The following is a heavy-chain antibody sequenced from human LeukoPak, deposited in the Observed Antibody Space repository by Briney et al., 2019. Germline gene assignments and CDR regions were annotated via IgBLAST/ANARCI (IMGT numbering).Heavy chain of an antibody. CDR2: ISGSGGSA. D-gene: IGHD4-17*01. J-gene: IGHJ4*02. V-gene: IGHV3-23*01. Sequence: GGSLRLSCAASGFTFSDYAMSWVRQAPGKGLEWVAAISGSGGSAYSADSVKGRFTVSRGNSKNTLYLQMNSLRADDTAVYYCARHKENYGDSCLDDDWGQGTLVTVSS. CDR3: ARHKENYGDSCLDDD. CDR1: GFTFSDYA.